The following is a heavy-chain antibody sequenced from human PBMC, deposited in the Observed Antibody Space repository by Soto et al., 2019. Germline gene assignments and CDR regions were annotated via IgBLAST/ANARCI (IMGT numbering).Heavy chain of an antibody. D-gene: IGHD2-15*01. CDR1: GFPFSSYG. CDR3: AGGQYYFNH. V-gene: IGHV3-30*03. Sequence: QVQLVESGGGVVQPGRSLRLSCAASGFPFSSYGMHWVRQAPGKGLEWVAHISYDGSNKHYTDSVKGRFTISRDNSKNMLYLQTSSLRAEDTAVYYCAGGQYYFNHCGQGARVSASS. CDR2: ISYDGSNK. J-gene: IGHJ4*02.